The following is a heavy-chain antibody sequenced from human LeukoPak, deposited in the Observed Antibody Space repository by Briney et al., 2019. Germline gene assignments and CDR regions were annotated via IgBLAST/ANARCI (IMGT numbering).Heavy chain of an antibody. J-gene: IGHJ4*02. D-gene: IGHD4-17*01. CDR3: ARLKATVSIHAYFDS. CDR1: GGSISSSSYY. Sequence: SETLSLTCTVSGGSISSSSYYWTWGRQPPGKGREWVGYIDDSGSTNYNPSRKRPVIISTNTSKNQFSLELSSVPAADTAVYYCARLKATVSIHAYFDSWGQGTLVTVSS. V-gene: IGHV4-61*01. CDR2: IDDSGST.